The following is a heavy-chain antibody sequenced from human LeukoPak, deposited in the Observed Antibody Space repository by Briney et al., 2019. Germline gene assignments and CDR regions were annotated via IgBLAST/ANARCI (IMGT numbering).Heavy chain of an antibody. V-gene: IGHV4-39*07. J-gene: IGHJ5*02. CDR3: ARVVRAVAGT. Sequence: NPSETLSLTCIVSGDSINNKTYYWGWIRQPPGKGLEWIGNIYYSGGTYYNPSLKSRVTVSVDLSKNQFSLKLSSVTAADTAVYYCARVVRAVAGTWGQGTLVTVSS. D-gene: IGHD6-19*01. CDR2: IYYSGGT. CDR1: GDSINNKTYY.